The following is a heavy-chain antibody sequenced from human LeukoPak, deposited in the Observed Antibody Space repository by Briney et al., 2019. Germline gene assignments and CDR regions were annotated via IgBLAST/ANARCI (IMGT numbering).Heavy chain of an antibody. CDR1: GFTFSSYW. D-gene: IGHD3-10*01. Sequence: GGSLRLSCAASGFTFSSYWMSWVRQAPGKGLEWVSLITWDGGSTYYADSVKGRFTISRDNSKNSLYLQMNSLRTEDTALYYCAKGKNTGSYLSHVDYWGQGTLVTVSS. CDR2: ITWDGGST. J-gene: IGHJ4*02. CDR3: AKGKNTGSYLSHVDY. V-gene: IGHV3-43*01.